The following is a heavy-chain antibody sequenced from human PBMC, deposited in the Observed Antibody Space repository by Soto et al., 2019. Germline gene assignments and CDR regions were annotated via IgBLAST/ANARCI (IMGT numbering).Heavy chain of an antibody. CDR3: AHEIVVVESSYYYYYGMDV. J-gene: IGHJ6*02. V-gene: IGHV2-5*02. D-gene: IGHD3-22*01. CDR2: IYWDDDK. CDR1: GFSLSTSGVG. Sequence: QITLKESGPTLVKPTQTLTLTCTFSGFSLSTSGVGVGWIRQPPGKALEWLALIYWDDDKRYSPSLKSRLTITKDTSKHQVVLTMTNMDPVDTATYYCAHEIVVVESSYYYYYGMDVWGQGTTVTVSS.